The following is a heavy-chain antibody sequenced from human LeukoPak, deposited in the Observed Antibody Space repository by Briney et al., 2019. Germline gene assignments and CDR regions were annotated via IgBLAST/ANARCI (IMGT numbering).Heavy chain of an antibody. D-gene: IGHD6-13*01. Sequence: SETLSLTRTVSLGSISGYYWNWIRQPPGKGLEWIGYIHYSGTTNYNPSLKSRVTISVDTSKNQLSLKLSSVTAADPAVYFCAKRGRSSWYFDYWGQGTQVTVSS. J-gene: IGHJ4*02. CDR2: IHYSGTT. CDR1: LGSISGYY. V-gene: IGHV4-59*01. CDR3: AKRGRSSWYFDY.